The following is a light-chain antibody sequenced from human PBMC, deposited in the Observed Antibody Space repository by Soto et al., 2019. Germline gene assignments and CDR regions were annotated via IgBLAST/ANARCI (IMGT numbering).Light chain of an antibody. V-gene: IGLV2-14*01. CDR3: SSYATSNTPWV. Sequence: QSALTQPASVSGSPGQSITISCTGTSSDFVYYNYVSWYQQHPGKAPKLMIYEVSNRPSGVSNRFSASKSGNTAYLTISGLQSEDEADYYCSSYATSNTPWVFGGGTKLTV. J-gene: IGLJ3*02. CDR2: EVS. CDR1: SSDFVYYNY.